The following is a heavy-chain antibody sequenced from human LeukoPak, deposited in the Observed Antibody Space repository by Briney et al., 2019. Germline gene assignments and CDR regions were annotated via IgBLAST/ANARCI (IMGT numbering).Heavy chain of an antibody. V-gene: IGHV3-53*01. CDR2: IYSGGST. CDR3: ARGFFVVGATTGFDY. Sequence: PGGSLRLSCAASGFTVSSNYMSWVRQAPGKGLEWVSVIYSGGSTYYADSVKGRFTISRDNSKNTLYLQMNSLRAEDTAVYYCARGFFVVGATTGFDYWGQGTLVTVSS. D-gene: IGHD1-26*01. J-gene: IGHJ4*02. CDR1: GFTVSSNY.